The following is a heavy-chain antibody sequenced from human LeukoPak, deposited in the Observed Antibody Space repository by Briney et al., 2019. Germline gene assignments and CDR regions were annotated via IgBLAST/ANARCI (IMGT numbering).Heavy chain of an antibody. D-gene: IGHD6-19*01. CDR3: AFLSVAGTGWFDP. Sequence: ASVTVSFRASGYTFTGYYMHWVRQAPGQGLEWMGWINPNSGGTNYAQKFQGRVTMTRDTSISTAYMELSRLRSDDTAVYYCAFLSVAGTGWFDPWGQGTLVTVSS. CDR2: INPNSGGT. J-gene: IGHJ5*02. V-gene: IGHV1-2*02. CDR1: GYTFTGYY.